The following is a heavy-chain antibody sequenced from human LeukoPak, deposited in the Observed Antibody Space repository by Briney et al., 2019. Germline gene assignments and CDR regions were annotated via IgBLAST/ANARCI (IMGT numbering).Heavy chain of an antibody. CDR3: ARQYCSSTSCNGAFDI. D-gene: IGHD2-2*01. CDR1: GFTVSSNY. J-gene: IGHJ3*02. CDR2: IYRGGNT. Sequence: GGPLRLSCAASGFTVSSNYMSWVRQAPGKGLEWVSIIYRGGNTYYADSVKGRFTISRDNSKNTLYFQMNSLRAEDTAVYYCARQYCSSTSCNGAFDIWGQGTMVTVSS. V-gene: IGHV3-53*01.